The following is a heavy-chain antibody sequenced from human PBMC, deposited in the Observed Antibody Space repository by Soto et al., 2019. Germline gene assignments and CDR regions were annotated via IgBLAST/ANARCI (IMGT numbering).Heavy chain of an antibody. CDR3: ARGAAVEMATIIRLRYFQH. D-gene: IGHD5-12*01. CDR2: ISSNGGST. Sequence: AGGSLRLSCAASGFTFSSYAMHWVRQAPGKGLEYVSAISSNGGSTYYANSVKGRFTISRDNSKNTLYLQMGSLRAEDMAVYYCARGAAVEMATIIRLRYFQHWGQGTLVTVSS. V-gene: IGHV3-64*01. CDR1: GFTFSSYA. J-gene: IGHJ1*01.